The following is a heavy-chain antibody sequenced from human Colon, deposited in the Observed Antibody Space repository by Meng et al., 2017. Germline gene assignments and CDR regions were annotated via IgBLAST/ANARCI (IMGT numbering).Heavy chain of an antibody. CDR2: ISGSGAST. D-gene: IGHD3-16*01. Sequence: EVQLLESGGGLVQPGGSLRLSCEASGFTFSSHAMTWVRQVPGKGLEWVSSISGSGASTHYADSVKGRFTISRENSKNTLYVQMNSLRVEDTAVYYCAKDLGFDDYWGQGTLVTVSS. CDR3: AKDLGFDDY. J-gene: IGHJ4*02. V-gene: IGHV3-23*01. CDR1: GFTFSSHA.